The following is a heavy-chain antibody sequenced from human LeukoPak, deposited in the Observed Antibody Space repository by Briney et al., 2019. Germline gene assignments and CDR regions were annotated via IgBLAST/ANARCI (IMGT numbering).Heavy chain of an antibody. J-gene: IGHJ4*02. V-gene: IGHV4-61*02. CDR2: IYSSGST. CDR1: GGSISSGSYY. Sequence: SETLSLTCTVSGGSISSGSYYWSWIRQPAGKGLEWIGRIYSSGSTNYNSSLKSRVTISVDTSKNQISLKLSSVTAADTAVYYCARSTYYYGSGSYYPFDCWGQGTLVTVSS. CDR3: ARSTYYYGSGSYYPFDC. D-gene: IGHD3-10*01.